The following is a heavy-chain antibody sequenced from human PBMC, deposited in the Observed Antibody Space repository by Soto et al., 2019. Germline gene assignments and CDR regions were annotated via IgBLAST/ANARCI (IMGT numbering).Heavy chain of an antibody. Sequence: SETLSLTCAVYGGSISSNKWWSWVRQPPGKGLEWIGEIYHSGSTNYNPSLKSRVTIPLDKSKNQFSLKLTSVTAADSAVYYCARDDHIVVVPTSLGAMDVWGQGTTVTVSS. J-gene: IGHJ6*02. CDR3: ARDDHIVVVPTSLGAMDV. D-gene: IGHD2-2*01. CDR1: GGSISSNKW. V-gene: IGHV4-4*02. CDR2: IYHSGST.